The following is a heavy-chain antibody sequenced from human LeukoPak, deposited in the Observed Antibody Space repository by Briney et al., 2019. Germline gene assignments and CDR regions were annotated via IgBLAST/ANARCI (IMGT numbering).Heavy chain of an antibody. CDR1: RFTFTTHT. CDR3: VKFRGQLLSSYYFDY. Sequence: PGGSLRLSCAASRFTFTTHTTSSLRHAPGRGPECVSTISGSGGGTYYADSVKGRFTISRDNSKNTPYLQMNSLRGEDTAVYYCVKFRGQLLSSYYFDYWGQGTLVTVSS. D-gene: IGHD2-2*01. CDR2: ISGSGGGT. V-gene: IGHV3-23*01. J-gene: IGHJ4*02.